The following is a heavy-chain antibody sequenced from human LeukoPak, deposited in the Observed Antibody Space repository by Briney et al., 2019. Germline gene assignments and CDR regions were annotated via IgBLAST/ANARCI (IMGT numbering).Heavy chain of an antibody. Sequence: SETLSLTCTVSGGSISSSSYYWGWIRQPPGKGLEWIGSIYYSGSTYYNPSLKSRVTISVDTSKNQFSLKLSSVTAADTAVYYCARDEPSVGPRFGELLQDAFDIWGQGTMVTVSS. CDR1: GGSISSSSYY. D-gene: IGHD3-10*01. J-gene: IGHJ3*02. CDR2: IYYSGST. CDR3: ARDEPSVGPRFGELLQDAFDI. V-gene: IGHV4-39*07.